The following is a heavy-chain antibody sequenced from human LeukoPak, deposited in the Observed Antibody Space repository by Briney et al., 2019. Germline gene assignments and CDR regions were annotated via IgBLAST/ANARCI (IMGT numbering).Heavy chain of an antibody. Sequence: SVKVSCKASGGTFSSYTISWVRQAPGQGLEWMGGIIPIFGTANYAQKFQGRVTITADESTSTAYMELSSLRSEDTAVYYCARGRYSSSINSMDVWGQGTTVTVSS. V-gene: IGHV1-69*13. CDR3: ARGRYSSSINSMDV. D-gene: IGHD6-6*01. CDR2: IIPIFGTA. CDR1: GGTFSSYT. J-gene: IGHJ6*02.